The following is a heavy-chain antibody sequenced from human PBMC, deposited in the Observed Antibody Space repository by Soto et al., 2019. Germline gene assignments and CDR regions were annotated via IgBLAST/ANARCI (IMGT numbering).Heavy chain of an antibody. Sequence: QVQLVQSGAEVKKPGASVKVSCKASGYTFTSYGISWVRQAPGQGLEWMGWISAYNGNTNYAQKLQGRVTMTTDTPRGTAYRGRGSLRSENRAVYYCAGVGGPSYNWTAVGKNYSGMDVGGQGTRVPVSS. D-gene: IGHD1-1*01. CDR1: GYTFTSYG. J-gene: IGHJ6*02. V-gene: IGHV1-18*01. CDR3: AGVGGPSYNWTAVGKNYSGMDV. CDR2: ISAYNGNT.